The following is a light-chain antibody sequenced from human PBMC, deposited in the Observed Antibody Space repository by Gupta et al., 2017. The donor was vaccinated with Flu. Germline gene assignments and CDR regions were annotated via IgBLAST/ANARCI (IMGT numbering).Light chain of an antibody. J-gene: IGLJ1*01. CDR1: SSDVGGYNY. Sequence: ISCNGTSSDVGGYNYVSWYQQHPGKAPRLMIYDVSKRPSGVPDRFSGSKSGNTASLTSLTISGLQAEDEADYYCCSYAGTYTYVFGTGTKVTVL. CDR2: DVS. V-gene: IGLV2-11*01. CDR3: CSYAGTYTYV.